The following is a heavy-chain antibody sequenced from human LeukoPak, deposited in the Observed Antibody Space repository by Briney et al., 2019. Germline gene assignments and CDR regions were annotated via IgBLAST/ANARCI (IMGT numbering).Heavy chain of an antibody. J-gene: IGHJ4*02. CDR2: IDSSGTTI. D-gene: IGHD4-17*01. Sequence: GGSLRLSCAASGFTFSDYYMSWIRQAPGEGREWVSYIDSSGTTIYYADSVKGRFTISRDNTKNSLYLQMNSLRAEDTAVYYCARVRHIYRAVTTRFDYWGQGTLVTVSS. CDR1: GFTFSDYY. V-gene: IGHV3-11*04. CDR3: ARVRHIYRAVTTRFDY.